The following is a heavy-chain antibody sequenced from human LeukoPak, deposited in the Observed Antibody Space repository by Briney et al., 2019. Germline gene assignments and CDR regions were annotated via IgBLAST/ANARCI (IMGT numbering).Heavy chain of an antibody. CDR2: IYYSGST. D-gene: IGHD2-2*02. CDR3: ARVAPGGYCSSTSCYNAFDI. CDR1: GGSISSYY. V-gene: IGHV4-59*12. Sequence: SETLSLTCTVSGGSISSYYWSWIRQPPGKGLEWIGYIYYSGSTNYNPSLKSRVTISVDTSKNQFSLKLSSVTAADTAVYYCARVAPGGYCSSTSCYNAFDIWGQGTMVTVSS. J-gene: IGHJ3*02.